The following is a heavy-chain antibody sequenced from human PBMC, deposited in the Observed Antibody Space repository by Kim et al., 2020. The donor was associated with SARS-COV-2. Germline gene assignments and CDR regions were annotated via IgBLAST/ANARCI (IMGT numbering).Heavy chain of an antibody. Sequence: RVTISVDTSKNQFSLKLSSVTAADTAVYYCARDQNPLLWFGESYYYGMDVWGQGTTVTVSS. CDR3: ARDQNPLLWFGESYYYGMDV. V-gene: IGHV4-31*02. J-gene: IGHJ6*02. D-gene: IGHD3-10*01.